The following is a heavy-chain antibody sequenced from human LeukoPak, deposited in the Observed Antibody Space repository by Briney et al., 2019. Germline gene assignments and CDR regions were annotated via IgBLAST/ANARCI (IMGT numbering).Heavy chain of an antibody. Sequence: GGSLRLSCAASGFTFSSYSMNWVRQAPGKGLEWVSSISSSSSYIYYADSVKGRFTISRDNAKNSLYLQMNRLRAEDTAVYYCARYDLVGSGSYNYWGQGTLVTVSS. CDR1: GFTFSSYS. V-gene: IGHV3-21*01. CDR3: ARYDLVGSGSYNY. D-gene: IGHD3-10*01. J-gene: IGHJ4*02. CDR2: ISSSSSYI.